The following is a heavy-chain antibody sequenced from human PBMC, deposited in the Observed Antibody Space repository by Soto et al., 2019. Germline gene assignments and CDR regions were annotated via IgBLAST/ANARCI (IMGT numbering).Heavy chain of an antibody. Sequence: QVQLVQSGAEVKKTGASVKVSCKASGYTFASYYIHWVRQAPGQGPEWMGIINSSSGKTIYAQKFQGRVTMTKDPSSSTVCMELSSLRYEGTAVYYCGTVGMGNDGLHYWGQGTLVTVSS. V-gene: IGHV1-46*03. J-gene: IGHJ4*02. CDR1: GYTFASYY. CDR3: GTVGMGNDGLHY. D-gene: IGHD1-1*01. CDR2: INSSSGKT.